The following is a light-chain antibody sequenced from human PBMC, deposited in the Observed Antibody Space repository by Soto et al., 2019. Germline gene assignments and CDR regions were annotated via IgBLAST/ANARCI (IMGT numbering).Light chain of an antibody. CDR3: SSYKRSSTLEV. Sequence: QSVLTQPASVSGSPGQSITLSCTGTSSDVGGYNYVSWYQQHPGKAPKLMIYDVSNRPSGVSNRFSGSKSGNTASLTISGLQAEDAADYYCSSYKRSSTLEVFGTGTKVTVL. V-gene: IGLV2-14*01. CDR1: SSDVGGYNY. J-gene: IGLJ1*01. CDR2: DVS.